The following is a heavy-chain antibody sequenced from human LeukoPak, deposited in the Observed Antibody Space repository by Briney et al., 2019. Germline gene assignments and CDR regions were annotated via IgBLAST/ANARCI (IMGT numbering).Heavy chain of an antibody. D-gene: IGHD4-17*01. CDR3: ASWPLASTVTNWYYGMDV. V-gene: IGHV4-59*08. J-gene: IGHJ6*02. Sequence: PSETLSLTCTVSGGSISSYYWSWIRQPPGKGLEWIGYIYYSGSTNYNPSLKSRVTISVDTSKNQFSLKLSSVTAADTAVYYCASWPLASTVTNWYYGMDVWGQGTTVTVS. CDR1: GGSISSYY. CDR2: IYYSGST.